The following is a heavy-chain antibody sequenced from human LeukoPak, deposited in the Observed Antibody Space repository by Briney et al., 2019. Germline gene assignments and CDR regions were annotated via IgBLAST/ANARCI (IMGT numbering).Heavy chain of an antibody. CDR2: IYPGDSAT. V-gene: IGHV5-51*01. CDR1: GYSFTSYW. Sequence: GKSLKISCKGSGYSFTSYWIGWVRQMPGKGLEWMGIIYPGDSATRYSPSFQGQVTISADKSISTAYLQWSSLKASDTAMYYCARVDTAMAYDFDYWGQGTLVTVSS. J-gene: IGHJ4*02. D-gene: IGHD5-18*01. CDR3: ARVDTAMAYDFDY.